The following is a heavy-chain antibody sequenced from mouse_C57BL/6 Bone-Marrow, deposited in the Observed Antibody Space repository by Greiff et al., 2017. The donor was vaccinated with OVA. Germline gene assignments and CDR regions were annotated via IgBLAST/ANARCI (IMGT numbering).Heavy chain of an antibody. CDR1: GFTFSDYG. J-gene: IGHJ2*01. Sequence: EVKLMESGGGLVKPGGSLKLSCAASGFTFSDYGMHWVRQAPEKGLEWVAYISSGSSTIYYADTVQGRFTISRDNAKNTLFLQMTSLRSEDTAMYYCARWYYGSSSFDYWGQGTTLTVSS. CDR3: ARWYYGSSSFDY. D-gene: IGHD1-1*01. CDR2: ISSGSSTI. V-gene: IGHV5-17*01.